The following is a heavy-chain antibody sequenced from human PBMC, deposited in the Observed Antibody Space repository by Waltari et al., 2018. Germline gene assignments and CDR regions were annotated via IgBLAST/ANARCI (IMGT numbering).Heavy chain of an antibody. J-gene: IGHJ5*02. CDR3: AKDPRWDYYDSSGSPSSPP. Sequence: EVQLVESGGGLVKPGGSLRLSCAASGFTFSNAWMSWVRQAPGKGLEWVGRIKSKTDGGTTDYAAPVKGRFTISRDDSKNTLYLQMNSLKTEDTAVYYCAKDPRWDYYDSSGSPSSPPWGQGTLVTVSS. CDR2: IKSKTDGGTT. D-gene: IGHD3-22*01. CDR1: GFTFSNAW. V-gene: IGHV3-15*01.